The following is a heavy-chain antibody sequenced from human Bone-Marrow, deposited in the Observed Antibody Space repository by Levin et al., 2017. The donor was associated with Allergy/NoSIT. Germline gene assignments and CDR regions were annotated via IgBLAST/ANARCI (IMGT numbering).Heavy chain of an antibody. CDR3: AGAPYYGRARPYQSDY. CDR1: GGSISSSTYS. Sequence: SETLSLTCSVSGGSISSSTYSWGWIRQPPGKGLEWIGNVYYTGSTHYNPSLKSRVTISADTSKNQFSLKLSSVTAADTAGYYCAGAPYYGRARPYQSDYWGQGTLVTVSS. V-gene: IGHV4-39*01. D-gene: IGHD3-10*01. CDR2: VYYTGST. J-gene: IGHJ4*02.